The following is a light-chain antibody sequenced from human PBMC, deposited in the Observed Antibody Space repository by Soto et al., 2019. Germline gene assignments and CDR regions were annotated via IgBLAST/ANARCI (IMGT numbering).Light chain of an antibody. V-gene: IGKV4-1*01. CDR3: QQYYSTFTWT. CDR1: QSVLYSSNNKNY. CDR2: WAS. J-gene: IGKJ1*01. Sequence: DLVMTQSPDSLAVSLGERATINCKSSQSVLYSSNNKNYLAWYQQKPGQPPKLLIYWASTRESGVPDRFSGSGSGTDFTLTISSLQAEDVAVYYCQQYYSTFTWTFGQGTKVEIK.